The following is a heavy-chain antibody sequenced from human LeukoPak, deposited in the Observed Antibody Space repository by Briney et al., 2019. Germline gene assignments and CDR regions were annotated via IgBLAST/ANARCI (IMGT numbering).Heavy chain of an antibody. CDR3: ARVKGSVTSYWYFDL. V-gene: IGHV3-7*01. J-gene: IGHJ2*01. CDR2: IKGDGSEK. D-gene: IGHD4-17*01. CDR1: GFIFSNYW. Sequence: GGSLRLSCAASGFIFSNYWMGWVRQAPGKGLEWVANIKGDGSEKVYVDSVTGRFTIFRDNAKKSLYLQMNTLRVEDTAVYYCARVKGSVTSYWYFDLWGRGTLLTVSS.